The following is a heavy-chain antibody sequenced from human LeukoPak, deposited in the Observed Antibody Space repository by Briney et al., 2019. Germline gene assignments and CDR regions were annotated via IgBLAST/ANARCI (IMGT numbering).Heavy chain of an antibody. V-gene: IGHV4-34*01. D-gene: IGHD5-18*01. CDR1: GGSFSGYY. Sequence: SETLSLTCAVYGGSFSGYYWRWLRQPPGKGLEWIGEINHSGSNNYNPSIKSRVTISVDTSKNQFSLKLSSVTAADTAVYYCARGPSAMKSGVDYFDYRGQGTLVTVSS. J-gene: IGHJ4*02. CDR2: INHSGSN. CDR3: ARGPSAMKSGVDYFDY.